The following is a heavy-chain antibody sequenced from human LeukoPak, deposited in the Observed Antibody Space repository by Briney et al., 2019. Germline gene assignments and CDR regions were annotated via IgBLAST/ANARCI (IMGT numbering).Heavy chain of an antibody. CDR1: GGTFSSYA. CDR2: IIPIFGTA. Sequence: ASVKVSCKASGGTFSSYAISWVRQAPGQGLEWMGGIIPIFGTANYAQKFQGRVTITADESTSTAYMELSSLRSEDTAVCYCARGGSGWYWGLDIWGQGTMVTVSS. CDR3: ARGGSGWYWGLDI. J-gene: IGHJ3*02. V-gene: IGHV1-69*01. D-gene: IGHD6-19*01.